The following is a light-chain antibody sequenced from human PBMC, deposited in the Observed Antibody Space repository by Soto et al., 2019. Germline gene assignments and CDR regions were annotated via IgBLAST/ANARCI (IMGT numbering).Light chain of an antibody. V-gene: IGLV2-14*01. Sequence: QSVLTQPASVSGSPGQSGAISCTGTSSDVGGYNYVSWYQQHPGKAPKLMVYDVSNRPSGVSNRFSGSKSGNTASLTISGLQAEDEADYYCSSYTSSSTYVFGTGTKVTVL. CDR1: SSDVGGYNY. CDR2: DVS. J-gene: IGLJ1*01. CDR3: SSYTSSSTYV.